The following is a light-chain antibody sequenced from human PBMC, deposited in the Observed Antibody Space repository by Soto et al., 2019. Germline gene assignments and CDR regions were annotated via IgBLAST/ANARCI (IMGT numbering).Light chain of an antibody. Sequence: DIQMTQSPSTLSASVGDRATITCRASQNLNNWLAWYQQKPGKAPKLLIYKASNLESGVPSRFSGSGSGTEFTLTISSLQPDDFGTYYCQQYSTYSWTFGQGTKVDIK. CDR2: KAS. V-gene: IGKV1-5*03. J-gene: IGKJ1*01. CDR3: QQYSTYSWT. CDR1: QNLNNW.